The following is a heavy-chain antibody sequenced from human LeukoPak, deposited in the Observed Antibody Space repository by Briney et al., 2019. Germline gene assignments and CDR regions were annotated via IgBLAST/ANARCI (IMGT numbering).Heavy chain of an antibody. CDR3: ARAGYSNYYYYYGMDV. CDR1: GFTVSSNY. Sequence: PGGSLRLSCAASGFTVSSNYMSWVRQAPGKGLEWVSVIYSGGSTYYADSVKGRFTISRDNSKNTLYLQMNSLRAEDTAVYYCARAGYSNYYYYYGMDVWGQGTAVTVSS. CDR2: IYSGGST. V-gene: IGHV3-53*01. D-gene: IGHD4-11*01. J-gene: IGHJ6*02.